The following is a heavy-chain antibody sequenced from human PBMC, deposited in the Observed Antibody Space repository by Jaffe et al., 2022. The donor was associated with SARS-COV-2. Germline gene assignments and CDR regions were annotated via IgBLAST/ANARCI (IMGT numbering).Heavy chain of an antibody. J-gene: IGHJ3*02. CDR2: ISSSGSTI. Sequence: QVQLVESGGGLVKPGGSLRLSCAASGFTFSDYYMNWIRQAPGKGLEWVSYISSSGSTIYYADSVKGRFTISRDNAKNSLYLQMNSLRAEDTAVYYCAREAMYFDILTGYSKARAFDIWGQGTMVTVSS. D-gene: IGHD3-9*01. CDR1: GFTFSDYY. V-gene: IGHV3-11*01. CDR3: AREAMYFDILTGYSKARAFDI.